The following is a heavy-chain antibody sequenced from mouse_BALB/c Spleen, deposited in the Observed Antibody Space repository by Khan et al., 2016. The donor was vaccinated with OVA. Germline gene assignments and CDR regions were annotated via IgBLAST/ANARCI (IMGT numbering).Heavy chain of an antibody. CDR1: GYTFTNYG. V-gene: IGHV9-3-1*01. Sequence: QMQLEESGPELKKPGETVKISCKASGYTFTNYGMNWVKQSPGKALKWMGWINTYTGEPTYADDFKGRFAFSLETSASTAYLQINNLKNEDTATYSCARPPYFSYTLDHWGQGTSVTVSS. D-gene: IGHD2-10*01. CDR2: INTYTGEP. J-gene: IGHJ4*01. CDR3: ARPPYFSYTLDH.